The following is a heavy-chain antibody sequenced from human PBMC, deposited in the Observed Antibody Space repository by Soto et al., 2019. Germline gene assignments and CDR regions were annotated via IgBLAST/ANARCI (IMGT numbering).Heavy chain of an antibody. V-gene: IGHV3-7*01. Sequence: PGGSLRLSCAASGFTFSSYWMSWVRQAPGKGLEWVANIKQDGSEKYYVDSVKGRFTISRDNARNSLSLQMDSLRVEDTGVYYCAREETAWPLAYGLDVWGQGTTVTVSS. J-gene: IGHJ6*02. D-gene: IGHD2-21*02. CDR3: AREETAWPLAYGLDV. CDR2: IKQDGSEK. CDR1: GFTFSSYW.